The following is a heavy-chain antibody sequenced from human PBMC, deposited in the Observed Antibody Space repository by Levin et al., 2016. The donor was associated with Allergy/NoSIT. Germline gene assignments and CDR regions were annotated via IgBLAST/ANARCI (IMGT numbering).Heavy chain of an antibody. V-gene: IGHV4-34*01. J-gene: IGHJ4*02. CDR2: INHSGST. CDR3: ARGRGLEYSSSSENFDY. Sequence: SETLSLTCAVYGGSFSGYYWSWIRQPPGKGLEWIGEINHSGSTNYNPSLKSRVTISVDTSKNQFSLKLSSVTAADTAVYYCARGRGLEYSSSSENFDYWGQGTLVTVSS. CDR1: GGSFSGYY. D-gene: IGHD6-6*01.